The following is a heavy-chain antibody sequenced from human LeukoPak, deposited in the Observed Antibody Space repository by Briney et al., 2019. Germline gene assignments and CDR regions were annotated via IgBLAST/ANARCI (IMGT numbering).Heavy chain of an antibody. CDR3: ASGYSSDYGGNTY. CDR2: INSDESST. J-gene: IGHJ4*02. CDR1: GFTFSSYW. D-gene: IGHD4-23*01. V-gene: IGHV3-74*01. Sequence: HAGGSLRLSCAASGFTFSSYWMHWVRQAPGKGLVWVSRINSDESSTDYADSVKGRFTISRDNAKNTLYLQMNSLRAEDTAVYYCASGYSSDYGGNTYWGQGTLVTVSS.